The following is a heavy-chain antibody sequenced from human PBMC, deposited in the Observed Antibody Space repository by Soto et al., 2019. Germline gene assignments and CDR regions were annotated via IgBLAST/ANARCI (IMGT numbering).Heavy chain of an antibody. D-gene: IGHD3-10*01. V-gene: IGHV4-59*08. Sequence: QVQLQESGPGLVKPSETLSLTCTVSGGSISSYYWSWIRQPPGKGLEWIGHIYYSGSTNYNPPPTSRFTISVDTSKNQFSLKLNSMTAADTAVYYCARHNYGSGSTYFDYWGQGTLVTVSS. CDR2: IYYSGST. CDR3: ARHNYGSGSTYFDY. CDR1: GGSISSYY. J-gene: IGHJ4*02.